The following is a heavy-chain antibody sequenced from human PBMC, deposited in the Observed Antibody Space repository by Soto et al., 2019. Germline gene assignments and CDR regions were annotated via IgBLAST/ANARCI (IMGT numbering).Heavy chain of an antibody. Sequence: SETLSLTCAVYGGSFIGYYWSWIRQPPGKGLEWIGEINHSGSTNYNPSLKSRVTISVDTSKNQFSLKLSSVTAADTAVYYCARGDIVVVVAATAYYYGMDVWGQGTTVTVSS. CDR2: INHSGST. CDR3: ARGDIVVVVAATAYYYGMDV. J-gene: IGHJ6*02. D-gene: IGHD2-15*01. CDR1: GGSFIGYY. V-gene: IGHV4-34*01.